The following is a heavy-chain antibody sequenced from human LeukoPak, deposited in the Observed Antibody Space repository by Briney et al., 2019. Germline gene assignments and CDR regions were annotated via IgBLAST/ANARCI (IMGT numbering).Heavy chain of an antibody. CDR3: ATDMVRGVTFDY. J-gene: IGHJ4*02. CDR2: IIPIFGTA. Sequence: SVKVSCKASGGTFSSYAISWVRQAPGQGLEWMGGIIPIFGTANYAQKFQGRVTITADESTSTAYMELSSLRSEDTAVYYCATDMVRGVTFDYWGQGTLVTVSS. V-gene: IGHV1-69*13. CDR1: GGTFSSYA. D-gene: IGHD3-10*01.